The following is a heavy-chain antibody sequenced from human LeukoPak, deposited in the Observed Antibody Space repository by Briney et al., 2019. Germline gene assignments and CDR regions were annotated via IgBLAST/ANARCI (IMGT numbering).Heavy chain of an antibody. V-gene: IGHV1-2*02. CDR3: ARGFQRLEHWDWLDP. D-gene: IGHD6-25*01. CDR1: GYTFTDYF. CDR2: INPNSGNT. J-gene: IGHJ5*02. Sequence: ASVKLSCKASGYTFTDYFLHWVRQAPGQRLEWMGWINPNSGNTKDAQKFQGRVTMTRVTSIATAYMELNRLRSDDTAVYYCARGFQRLEHWDWLDPWGQGTLVTVAS.